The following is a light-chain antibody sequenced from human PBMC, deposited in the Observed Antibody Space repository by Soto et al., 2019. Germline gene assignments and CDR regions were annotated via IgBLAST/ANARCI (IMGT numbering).Light chain of an antibody. V-gene: IGLV2-23*01. CDR1: SRYVGSNNL. J-gene: IGLJ2*01. CDR3: CSNAPSINLKV. Sequence: QSALTQPDSVSGSPGHPITISCTGTSRYVGSNNLGAWYQQHPVKAPKLMIYEATRRPSAISNRFYGSKSGTTSSLTISWLHAEDEAEYYCCSNAPSINLKVFGGGPQ. CDR2: EAT.